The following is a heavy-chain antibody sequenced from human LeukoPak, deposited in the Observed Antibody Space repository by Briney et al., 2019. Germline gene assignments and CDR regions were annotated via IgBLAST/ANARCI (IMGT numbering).Heavy chain of an antibody. V-gene: IGHV3-48*01. J-gene: IGHJ4*02. D-gene: IGHD2-2*01. CDR3: ATSAHIVVVPAAVY. CDR1: GFTFSSYS. Sequence: GGSLRLSCAASGFTFSSYSMNWVRQAPGKGLEWVSYISSSSSTIYYADSVKGRFTISRDNAKNSLYLQMNSLRAEDTAVYYCATSAHIVVVPAAVYWGQRTLVTVSS. CDR2: ISSSSSTI.